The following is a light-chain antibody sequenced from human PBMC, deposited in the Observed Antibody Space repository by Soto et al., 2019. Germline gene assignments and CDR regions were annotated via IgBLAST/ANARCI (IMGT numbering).Light chain of an antibody. Sequence: QSVLTQPPSVSGAPGQWVTISCTGSSSNIGAGYDVHWYQQLPGTAPKLLMYGNTNRPSGVPDRFSGSKSGTSASLAITGLQAEDEADYYCQSYDSSLSGWVFGGGTKLTVL. CDR2: GNT. CDR3: QSYDSSLSGWV. CDR1: SSNIGAGYD. V-gene: IGLV1-40*01. J-gene: IGLJ3*02.